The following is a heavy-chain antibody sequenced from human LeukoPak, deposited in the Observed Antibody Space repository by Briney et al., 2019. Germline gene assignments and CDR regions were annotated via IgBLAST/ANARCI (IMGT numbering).Heavy chain of an antibody. CDR3: ARDGAATFPDF. V-gene: IGHV4-4*07. J-gene: IGHJ4*02. CDR2: IYGSGSA. Sequence: SETLSLTCTVSGGSIIGYYWSWTRQSAGKGLEWIARIYGSGSADYSSFFNGRVTMSLDTSKNQFYLELTSVTAADTAVYYCARDGAATFPDFWGQGTLVTVSS. CDR1: GGSIIGYY. D-gene: IGHD1-26*01.